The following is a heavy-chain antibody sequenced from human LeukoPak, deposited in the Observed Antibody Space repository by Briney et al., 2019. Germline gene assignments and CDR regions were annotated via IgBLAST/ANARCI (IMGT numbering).Heavy chain of an antibody. D-gene: IGHD4-23*01. V-gene: IGHV4-59*01. CDR3: ARDLGGDAFDI. Sequence: SETLSLTCTVSGGSISSYYWSWIRQPPGKGLEWIGYIYYSGSTNNNPSLKSRVTISVDTSKNQFSLKLSSVTAADTAVYYCARDLGGDAFDIWGQGTMVTVTS. CDR2: IYYSGST. CDR1: GGSISSYY. J-gene: IGHJ3*02.